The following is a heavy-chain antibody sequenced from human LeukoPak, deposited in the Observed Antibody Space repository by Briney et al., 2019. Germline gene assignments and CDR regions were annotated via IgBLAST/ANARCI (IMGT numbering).Heavy chain of an antibody. D-gene: IGHD3-9*01. Sequence: SETLSLTCTVSGDSISSGDYYWRWVRQPPGKGLEWIGYIYYSGSTYYHPSLKSRVTISVDTSKNQFSLKLSSVTAADTAVYYCARGNYDILTGSIIFDYWGQGTLVTVSS. J-gene: IGHJ4*02. V-gene: IGHV4-30-4*01. CDR3: ARGNYDILTGSIIFDY. CDR1: GDSISSGDYY. CDR2: IYYSGST.